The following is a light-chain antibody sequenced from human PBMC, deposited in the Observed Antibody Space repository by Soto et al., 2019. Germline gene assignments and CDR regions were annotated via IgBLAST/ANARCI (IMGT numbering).Light chain of an antibody. V-gene: IGKV3-20*01. Sequence: EIVLTQSPGTLYLSPRERATLSCRASQSVSSIFLAWYQQKPGQALRLLIYGASSRATGNPDRFSGSGSGTDFTLTISRLEPEDVAVYYFQQYGSSPLTFGGGTKVEIK. CDR2: GAS. CDR3: QQYGSSPLT. J-gene: IGKJ4*01. CDR1: QSVSSIF.